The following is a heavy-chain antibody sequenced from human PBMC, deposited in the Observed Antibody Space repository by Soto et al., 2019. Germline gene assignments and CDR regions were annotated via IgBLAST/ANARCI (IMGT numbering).Heavy chain of an antibody. CDR1: VLTCSRYS. CDR3: EKASNVELAEY. J-gene: IGHJ4*02. Sequence: WWSXRLSCSSSVLTCSRYSFSLFRQAPGKGLEWVSAISGSCGSTYYADSVKGRFTISRDNSKKTLYLQMKRLRAADTAVYYCEKASNVELAEYWGQRPLVNVYS. D-gene: IGHD1-7*01. V-gene: IGHV3-23*01. CDR2: ISGSCGST.